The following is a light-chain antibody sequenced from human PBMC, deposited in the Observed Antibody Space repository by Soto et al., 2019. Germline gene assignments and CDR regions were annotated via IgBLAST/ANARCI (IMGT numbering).Light chain of an antibody. J-gene: IGLJ3*02. V-gene: IGLV2-14*01. CDR1: SSDIDAYNH. Sequence: QSVLTQPASVSGSPGQSITISCTGTSSDIDAYNHVSWYQQHPGKAPKLMIYDVSNRPSGISNRFSGSKSGNTASLTISGLQAEDEADYYCGSYTTSSPWVFGGGTKVTVL. CDR2: DVS. CDR3: GSYTTSSPWV.